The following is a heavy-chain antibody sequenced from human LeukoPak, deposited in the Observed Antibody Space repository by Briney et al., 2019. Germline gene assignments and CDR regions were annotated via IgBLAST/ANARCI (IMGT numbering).Heavy chain of an antibody. CDR3: ARDGELGGQTPFDP. D-gene: IGHD3-10*01. J-gene: IGHJ5*02. V-gene: IGHV1-69*13. Sequence: SVKVSCKASGGTFSSYAISWVRQAPGQGLEWMGGIIPIFGTANYAQRFQGRVTITADESTSTAYMELSSLRSEDTAVYYCARDGELGGQTPFDPWGQGTLVTVSS. CDR2: IIPIFGTA. CDR1: GGTFSSYA.